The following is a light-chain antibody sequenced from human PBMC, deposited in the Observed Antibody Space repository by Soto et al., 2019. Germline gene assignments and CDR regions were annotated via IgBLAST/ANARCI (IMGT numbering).Light chain of an antibody. V-gene: IGKV3-15*01. CDR2: GSS. Sequence: EIVLTQSPGTLSLSPGERATLSCRASQSVSSNLAWYHQKPGQAPRLLIYGSSTRATGIPARFSGTGSGTEFTLTISSLQSEDFAVYYCQQYNNWPQTFGQGTKVAIK. CDR1: QSVSSN. CDR3: QQYNNWPQT. J-gene: IGKJ1*01.